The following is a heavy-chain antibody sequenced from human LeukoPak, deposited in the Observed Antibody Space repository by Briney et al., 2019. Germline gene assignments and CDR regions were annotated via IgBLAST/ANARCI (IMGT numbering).Heavy chain of an antibody. CDR1: GYSMSSGGYY. CDR2: VYHTGST. CDR3: ARDGGYRVKDNWFDP. V-gene: IGHV4-31*03. J-gene: IGHJ5*02. Sequence: SETLSLTCNVSGYSMSSGGYYWSWIRQHPGKGLDWIGYVYHTGSTYYNPSFESRATISIDTPKNQFSLKLRSVTDADTAIYFCARDGGYRVKDNWFDPWGQGTLVTVSS. D-gene: IGHD5-18*01.